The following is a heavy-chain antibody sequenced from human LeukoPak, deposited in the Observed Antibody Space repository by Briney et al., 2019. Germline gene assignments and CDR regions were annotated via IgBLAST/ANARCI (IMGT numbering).Heavy chain of an antibody. J-gene: IGHJ4*02. CDR2: IYYNGIT. CDR1: GGSISSYF. D-gene: IGHD2-15*01. Sequence: PSETLSLTCTVSGGSISSYFWSWVRQPPVKGLEWIGHIYYNGITTYNPALMSRGTISLHTSKKQFSLNLRPVTAADTAVYYCARVRLSGEIDYWGQGIVVTVSS. CDR3: ARVRLSGEIDY. V-gene: IGHV4-59*01.